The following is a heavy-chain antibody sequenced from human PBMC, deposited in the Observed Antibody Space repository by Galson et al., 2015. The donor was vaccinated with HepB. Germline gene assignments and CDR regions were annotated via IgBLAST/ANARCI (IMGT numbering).Heavy chain of an antibody. V-gene: IGHV3-23*01. J-gene: IGHJ4*02. CDR3: AKDRRGADTVMGRSSDY. CDR1: RFTFSNYA. CDR2: ISGTGITT. Sequence: SLRLSCAASRFTFSNYAMSWVRQAPGKGLEWVSTISGTGITTYYADSVQGRFTISRDNSKNTLYLQMNSLRVEDTAVYYCAKDRRGADTVMGRSSDYWGQGTLVTVSS. D-gene: IGHD5-18*01.